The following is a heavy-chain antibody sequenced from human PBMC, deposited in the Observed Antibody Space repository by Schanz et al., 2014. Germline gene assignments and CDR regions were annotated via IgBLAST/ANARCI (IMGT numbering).Heavy chain of an antibody. CDR2: IGYDGSEK. CDR1: GLNFDYYG. Sequence: QVQLVESGGGVVQPGRSLRLSCATSGLNFDYYGMNWVRQAPGKGLEWVANIGYDGSEKYYVDSVKGRFTISRDNSKDTLYLQMSGLTPEDTAVYYCAKELNRRGGQTNFYYYYGMDVWGQGTTVTVSS. D-gene: IGHD5-12*01. CDR3: AKELNRRGGQTNFYYYYGMDV. V-gene: IGHV3-33*06. J-gene: IGHJ6*02.